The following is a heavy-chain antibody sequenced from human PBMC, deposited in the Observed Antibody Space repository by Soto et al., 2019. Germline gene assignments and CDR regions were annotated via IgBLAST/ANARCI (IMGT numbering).Heavy chain of an antibody. CDR3: ASHLGGYSYGTVYYFDY. D-gene: IGHD5-18*01. V-gene: IGHV4-39*01. CDR1: GGSISSSSYY. Sequence: SETLSLTCTVSGGSISSSSYYWGWIRQPPGKGLEWIGSIYYSGSTYYNPSLKSRVTICVDTSKNQFSLKLSSVTAADTAVYYCASHLGGYSYGTVYYFDYWGQGTLVTVSS. CDR2: IYYSGST. J-gene: IGHJ4*02.